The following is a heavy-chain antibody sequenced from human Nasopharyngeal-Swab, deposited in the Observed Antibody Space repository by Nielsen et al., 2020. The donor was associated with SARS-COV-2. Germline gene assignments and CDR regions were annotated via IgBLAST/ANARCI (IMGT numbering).Heavy chain of an antibody. V-gene: IGHV4-61*01. J-gene: IGHJ4*02. CDR3: ARANYDILTGYYIYFDY. CDR1: GGSFSSGSYY. D-gene: IGHD3-9*01. Sequence: SETLSLTCTVSGGSFSSGSYYWSWIRQPPGKGLEWIGYIYYSGSTNYNPSLKSRVTISVDTSKNQFSLKLSSVTAADTAVYYCARANYDILTGYYIYFDYWGQGTLVTVSS. CDR2: IYYSGST.